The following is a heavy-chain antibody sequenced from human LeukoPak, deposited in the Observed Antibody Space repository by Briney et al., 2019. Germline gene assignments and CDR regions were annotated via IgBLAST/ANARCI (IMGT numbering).Heavy chain of an antibody. Sequence: PGGSLRLSCAASGFTFSSYAMSWVRQAPGKGLEWVSAISGSGGSTYYADPVKGRFTISRDNSKNTLYLQMNSLRAEDTAVYYCAKDLFGDDCSGGSCYHTRYYYYGMDVWGQGTTVTVSS. CDR1: GFTFSSYA. V-gene: IGHV3-23*01. J-gene: IGHJ6*02. CDR2: ISGSGGST. CDR3: AKDLFGDDCSGGSCYHTRYYYYGMDV. D-gene: IGHD2-15*01.